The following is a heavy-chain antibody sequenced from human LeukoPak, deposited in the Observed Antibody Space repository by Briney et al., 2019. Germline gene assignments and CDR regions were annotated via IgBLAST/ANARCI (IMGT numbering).Heavy chain of an antibody. CDR3: ARPFEGVPAALGDP. V-gene: IGHV4-39*01. CDR2: IYYSGST. CDR1: GGSISSSSYY. Sequence: SETLSLTCTVSGGSISSSSYYWGWIRQPPGKGLEWIGSIYYSGSTYYNPSLKSRVTISVDTSKNQFSLKLSSVTAADTAVYYCARPFEGVPAALGDPWGQGTLVTVSS. D-gene: IGHD2-2*01. J-gene: IGHJ5*02.